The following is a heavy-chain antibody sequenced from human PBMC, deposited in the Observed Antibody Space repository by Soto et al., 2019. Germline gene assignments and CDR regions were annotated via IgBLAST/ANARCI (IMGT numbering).Heavy chain of an antibody. CDR1: GGSISSYY. CDR2: IYYSGST. V-gene: IGHV4-59*01. D-gene: IGHD2-2*01. Sequence: SETLSLTCTVSGGSISSYYWSWIRQPPGKGLEWIGYIYYSGSTNYNPSLKSRVTISVNTSKNQFSLKLSSVTAADTAVYYCARVVEEFDYWGQGTLVTVSS. J-gene: IGHJ4*02. CDR3: ARVVEEFDY.